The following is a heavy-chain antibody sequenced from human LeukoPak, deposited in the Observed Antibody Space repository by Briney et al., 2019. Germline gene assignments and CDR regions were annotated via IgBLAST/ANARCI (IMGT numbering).Heavy chain of an antibody. D-gene: IGHD6-13*01. Sequence: SGTLSLTCAVSGGSISSSNWWSRVRQPPGKGLGWIGEIYHSGSTNYNPSLKSRVTISVDKSKNQFSLKLSSVTAADTAVYYCARSGFFSSSWFVCWGQGTLVTVSS. CDR1: GGSISSSNW. V-gene: IGHV4-4*02. J-gene: IGHJ5*01. CDR2: IYHSGST. CDR3: ARSGFFSSSWFVC.